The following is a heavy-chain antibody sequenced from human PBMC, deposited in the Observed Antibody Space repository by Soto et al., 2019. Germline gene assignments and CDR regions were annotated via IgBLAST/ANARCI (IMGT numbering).Heavy chain of an antibody. D-gene: IGHD1-1*01. CDR3: ARVERGTATTVVDAFDI. CDR1: GGCVSSGNDY. V-gene: IGHV4-61*01. CDR2: MSHSGGT. Sequence: PSETLSLTCAVYGGCVSSGNDYWSWIRQPPGKGLEWIGEMSHSGGTHFNPSLKSRVTISVDTSKNQFSLKMSSVTAADTALYNCARVERGTATTVVDAFDIWGPGTMVTVSS. J-gene: IGHJ3*02.